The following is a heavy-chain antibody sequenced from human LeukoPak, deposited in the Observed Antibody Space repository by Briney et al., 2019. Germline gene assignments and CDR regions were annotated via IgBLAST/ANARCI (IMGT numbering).Heavy chain of an antibody. D-gene: IGHD3-22*01. Sequence: GASVKVSCKASGYTFTGYYMHWVRQAPGQGLEWMGRINPNSGGTNYAQKFQGRVTMTRDTSISTAYMELSRLRSDDTAVYYCARVWNYDSSGYSHFDYWGQGTLVTVSS. CDR2: INPNSGGT. CDR3: ARVWNYDSSGYSHFDY. CDR1: GYTFTGYY. V-gene: IGHV1-2*06. J-gene: IGHJ4*02.